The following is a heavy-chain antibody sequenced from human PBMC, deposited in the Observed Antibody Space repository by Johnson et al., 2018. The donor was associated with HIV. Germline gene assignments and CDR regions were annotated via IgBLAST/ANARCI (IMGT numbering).Heavy chain of an antibody. CDR1: GFTFSSYA. V-gene: IGHV3-23*04. CDR3: ASDWGSRHAFDI. CDR2: ISGSGGST. Sequence: MLLVESGGGVVQPGRSLRLSCAASGFTFSSYAMSWVRQAPGKGLEWVSAISGSGGSTYYAASVKGRFTISRDNSKNTLYLQMNSLRAEDTAVYYCASDWGSRHAFDIWGQGTMVTVSS. D-gene: IGHD7-27*01. J-gene: IGHJ3*02.